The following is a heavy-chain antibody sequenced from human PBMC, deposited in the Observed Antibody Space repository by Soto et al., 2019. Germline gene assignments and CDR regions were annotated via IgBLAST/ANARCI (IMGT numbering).Heavy chain of an antibody. Sequence: PGGSLRLSCAASGFTFSGSAIHWVRQTSGKGLEWVGRIRSKANSYATVYAASVKGRFTISRDDSKNTAYLQMNSLKTEDTAMYYCSVKDWFDPWGQGTLAPVYS. CDR1: GFTFSGSA. CDR3: SVKDWFDP. D-gene: IGHD4-4*01. CDR2: IRSKANSYAT. J-gene: IGHJ5*02. V-gene: IGHV3-73*01.